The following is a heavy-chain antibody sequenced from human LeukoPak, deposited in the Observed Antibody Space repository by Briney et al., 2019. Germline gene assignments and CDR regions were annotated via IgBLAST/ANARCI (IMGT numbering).Heavy chain of an antibody. CDR2: ISNNGGST. V-gene: IGHV3-23*01. D-gene: IGHD3-22*01. Sequence: EGSLRLSCAASGFTFSSYAMSWVRQAPGKGLEWVSAISNNGGSTSYANSVQGRFTISRENSKNTLYLQMNSLRAEDTAVYYCAKTRETYDFSGYYNGFDYWGQGTLVTVSS. CDR3: AKTRETYDFSGYYNGFDY. J-gene: IGHJ4*02. CDR1: GFTFSSYA.